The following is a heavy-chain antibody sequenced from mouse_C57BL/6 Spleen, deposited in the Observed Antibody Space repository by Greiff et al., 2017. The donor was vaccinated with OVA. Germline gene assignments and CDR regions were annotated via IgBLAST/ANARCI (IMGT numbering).Heavy chain of an antibody. CDR1: GYTFTDYY. V-gene: IGHV1-76*01. Sequence: QVQLQQSGAELVRPGASVKLSCKASGYTFTDYYINWVKQRPGQGLEWIARIYPGSGNTYYNEKFKGKATLTAEKSSSTAYMQLSSLTSEDSAVYFGARSGSSYDVYYAMDYWGQGTSVTVSS. D-gene: IGHD1-1*01. CDR2: IYPGSGNT. J-gene: IGHJ4*01. CDR3: ARSGSSYDVYYAMDY.